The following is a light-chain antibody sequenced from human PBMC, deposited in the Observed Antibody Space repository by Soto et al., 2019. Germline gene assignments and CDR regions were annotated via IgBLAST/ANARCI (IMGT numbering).Light chain of an antibody. Sequence: VMAQSADSLAFSLCARATINCKSSQSVSSSYIAWYQQRPGPTPSLLIYGASTRATGIPDRFSGSWSGTHFTLTISRLEHGYFAVYCCQHFGWTTFTFGQGTRLEI. CDR3: QHFGWTTFT. J-gene: IGKJ5*01. V-gene: IGKV3-20*01. CDR1: QSVSSSY. CDR2: GAS.